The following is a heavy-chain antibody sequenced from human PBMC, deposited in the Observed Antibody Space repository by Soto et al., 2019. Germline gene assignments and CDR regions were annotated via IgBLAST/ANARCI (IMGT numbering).Heavy chain of an antibody. V-gene: IGHV3-15*01. D-gene: IGHD2-2*02. CDR2: IKSKTDGGTT. CDR1: GFTFSNAW. J-gene: IGHJ3*02. Sequence: GGSLRLSCAASGFTFSNAWMSWVRQAPGKGLEWVGRIKSKTDGGTTDYAAPVKGRFTISRDDSKNTLYLQMNSLKTEDTAVYYCTTDLARLCIVVVPAAIGPDAFDIRGQGTMVTVSS. CDR3: TTDLARLCIVVVPAAIGPDAFDI.